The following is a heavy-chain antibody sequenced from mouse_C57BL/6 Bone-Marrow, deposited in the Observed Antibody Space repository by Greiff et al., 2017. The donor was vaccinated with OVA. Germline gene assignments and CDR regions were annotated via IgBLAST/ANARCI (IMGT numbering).Heavy chain of an antibody. CDR3: TPLYGIDD. D-gene: IGHD2-1*01. CDR2: IVPENGDT. CDR1: GFHFKDVY. V-gene: IGHV14-4*01. Sequence: VQLQQSGAELVRPGASVKLSCPASGFHFKDVYMHWVKQRPEQGLEWIGWIVPENGDTEYASKFQGKAPFTAATSSTTAYLQLSSLASEDTAVYYYTPLYGIDDWGQGTLVTVSA. J-gene: IGHJ3*01.